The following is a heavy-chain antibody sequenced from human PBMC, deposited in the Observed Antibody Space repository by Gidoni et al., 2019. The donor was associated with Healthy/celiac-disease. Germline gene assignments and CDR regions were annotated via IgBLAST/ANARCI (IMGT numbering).Heavy chain of an antibody. D-gene: IGHD5-18*01. CDR1: GGAFSGYY. CDR2: INHSGST. V-gene: IGHV4-34*01. CDR3: ARDGKKIQLWLGSDAFDI. J-gene: IGHJ3*02. Sequence: QVQLQQWGAGLLKPSETLSLTCAVNGGAFSGYYCSWIRQPPGKGLEWIGEINHSGSTNYNPSLKSRVTISVDTSKNQFSLKLSSVTAADTAVYYCARDGKKIQLWLGSDAFDILGQGTMVTVSS.